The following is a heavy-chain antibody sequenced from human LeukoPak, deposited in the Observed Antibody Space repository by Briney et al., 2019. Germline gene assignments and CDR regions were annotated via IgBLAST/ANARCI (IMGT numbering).Heavy chain of an antibody. Sequence: ASVKVSCKASGYTFTGYYMHWVRQAPGQGLEWMGWINPHSGGTKYAQKFQDRVTMTRDTSISTAYMELSSLRSDDTAVYYCARDWDGYNYLPYAFDIWGQGTMVTVSS. V-gene: IGHV1-2*02. CDR1: GYTFTGYY. J-gene: IGHJ3*02. CDR2: INPHSGGT. CDR3: ARDWDGYNYLPYAFDI. D-gene: IGHD5-24*01.